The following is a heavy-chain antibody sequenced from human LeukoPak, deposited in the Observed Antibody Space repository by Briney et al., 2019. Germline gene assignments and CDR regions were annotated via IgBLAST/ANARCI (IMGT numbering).Heavy chain of an antibody. D-gene: IGHD6-19*01. CDR3: ARDRGVISGAVVLNWFDP. J-gene: IGHJ5*02. V-gene: IGHV1-69*13. CDR2: IIPIFGTA. Sequence: EASVKVSCKASGGTFSSYAISWVRQAPGQGLEWMGGIIPIFGTANYAQKFQGRVTITADESTSTAYMELSSLRSEDTAVYYCARDRGVISGAVVLNWFDPWGQGTLVTVSS. CDR1: GGTFSSYA.